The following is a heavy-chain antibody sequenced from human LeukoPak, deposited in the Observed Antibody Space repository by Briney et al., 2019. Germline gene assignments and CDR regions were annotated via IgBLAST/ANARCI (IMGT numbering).Heavy chain of an antibody. CDR2: IYYSGST. CDR3: ARESYCSGGSCYMVDAFDI. D-gene: IGHD2-15*01. J-gene: IGHJ3*02. Sequence: PSKTLSLTCTVSGGSISSYYWSWIRQPPGKGLEWIGYIYYSGSTNYNPSLKSRVTILVDTSKNQFSLKLSSVTAADTAVYYCARESYCSGGSCYMVDAFDIWGQGTMVTVSS. CDR1: GGSISSYY. V-gene: IGHV4-59*01.